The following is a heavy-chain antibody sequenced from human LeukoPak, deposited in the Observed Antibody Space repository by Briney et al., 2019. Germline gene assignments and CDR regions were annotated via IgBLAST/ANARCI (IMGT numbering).Heavy chain of an antibody. V-gene: IGHV4-34*01. D-gene: IGHD6-13*01. CDR2: INHSGST. CDR3: ARERQQMGFDF. J-gene: IGHJ4*02. Sequence: PSETLSLTCAVYGGSFSGYYWSWIRQPPGKGLEWIGEINHSGSTNYNPSLRSRVTISVDTSKNQFSLRLTSVTAADTAVYYCARERQQMGFDFWGQGTLVTVSS. CDR1: GGSFSGYY.